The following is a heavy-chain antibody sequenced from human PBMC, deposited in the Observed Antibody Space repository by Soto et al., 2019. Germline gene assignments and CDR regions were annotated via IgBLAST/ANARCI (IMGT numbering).Heavy chain of an antibody. CDR1: GGSFSGYY. J-gene: IGHJ2*01. Sequence: SETLSLTCAVYGGSFSGYYWSWIRQPPGKGLEWIGEINHSGSTNYNPSLKSRVTISVDTSKNQFSLKVSSVTAADTAVYYCARTLLWYFDLWGRGTLVTVSS. CDR3: ARTLLWYFDL. V-gene: IGHV4-34*01. D-gene: IGHD3-3*01. CDR2: INHSGST.